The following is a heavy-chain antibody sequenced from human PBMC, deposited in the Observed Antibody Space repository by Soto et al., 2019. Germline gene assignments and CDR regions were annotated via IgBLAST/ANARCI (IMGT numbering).Heavy chain of an antibody. CDR1: GYNFASCW. Sequence: GESLKISCKGSGYNFASCWIGWVRQMPGKGLEWMGIIYPGDSDTRYSPSFQGQVTISADKSIDTAYLQWSSLKASDTAMYYCTRSRVRDGYNPDAFDICGQGTTVTVSS. CDR3: TRSRVRDGYNPDAFDI. D-gene: IGHD5-12*01. V-gene: IGHV5-51*01. J-gene: IGHJ3*02. CDR2: IYPGDSDT.